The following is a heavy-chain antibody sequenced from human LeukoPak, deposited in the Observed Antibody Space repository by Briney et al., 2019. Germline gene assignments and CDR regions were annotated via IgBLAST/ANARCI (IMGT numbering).Heavy chain of an antibody. CDR1: GGSISSSSYY. V-gene: IGHV4-39*01. D-gene: IGHD3-16*01. CDR3: ARRVFYTGYFDY. CDR2: IYYSGST. J-gene: IGHJ4*02. Sequence: SETLSLTCTVSGGSISSSSYYWGWIRQPPGKGLEWIGSIYYSGSTYYNPSLKSRVTISVDTSKNQFSLKLSSVTAADTAVYYRARRVFYTGYFDYWGQGTLVTVSS.